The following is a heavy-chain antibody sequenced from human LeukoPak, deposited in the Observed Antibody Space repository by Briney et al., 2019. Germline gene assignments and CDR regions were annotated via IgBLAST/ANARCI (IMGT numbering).Heavy chain of an antibody. CDR3: ARGVSEYYYYYYMDV. Sequence: PSETLSLTCTVSGYSISSGYYWGWIRQPPGKGLAWIGSICHSGSTYYTPSLKSRVTISVDTSKNQFSLKLSSVTAADTAVYYCARGVSEYYYYYYMDVWGKGTTVTVSS. CDR2: ICHSGST. V-gene: IGHV4-38-2*02. CDR1: GYSISSGYY. J-gene: IGHJ6*03.